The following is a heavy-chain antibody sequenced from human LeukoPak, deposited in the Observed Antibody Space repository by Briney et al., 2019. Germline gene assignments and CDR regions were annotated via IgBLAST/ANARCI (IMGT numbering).Heavy chain of an antibody. J-gene: IGHJ4*02. CDR2: VIPLFGTA. D-gene: IGHD1-1*01. CDR3: ARAPPRTEYYFDY. CDR1: GGTFSSYA. Sequence: SVKVSCKASGGTFSSYAISWMRQAPGQGLEWMGGVIPLFGTAKYAQKFQGRVTITTDESSTTAYMELSSLRSEDTAVYYCARAPPRTEYYFDYWGQGTLVTVSS. V-gene: IGHV1-69*05.